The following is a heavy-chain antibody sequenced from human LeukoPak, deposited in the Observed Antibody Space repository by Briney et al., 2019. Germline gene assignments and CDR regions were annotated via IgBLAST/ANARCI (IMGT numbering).Heavy chain of an antibody. V-gene: IGHV4-39*07. J-gene: IGHJ6*03. D-gene: IGHD1-14*01. Sequence: SETLSLTCTLSGGTVTSSTYFWGWIRQPPGKGLEWIGSISYSGATYYNPSLKRRLSMSVHTSKNQFSLKLSSVTAADTAVYYCARDGFYYHYYMDVWGEGTTVTVSS. CDR3: ARDGFYYHYYMDV. CDR2: ISYSGAT. CDR1: GGTVTSSTYF.